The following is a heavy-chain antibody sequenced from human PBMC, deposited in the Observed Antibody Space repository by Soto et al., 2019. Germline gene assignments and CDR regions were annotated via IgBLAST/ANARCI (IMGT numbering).Heavy chain of an antibody. CDR1: GFTFSSYS. Sequence: GGSLRLSCAASGFTFSSYSMNWVRQAPWKGLEWVSYISSSSSTIYYADSVKGRFTISRDNAKNSLYLQMNSLRAEDTAVYYCARGGPDYGDFNYYYYMDVWGKGTTVTVSS. CDR3: ARGGPDYGDFNYYYYMDV. D-gene: IGHD4-17*01. CDR2: ISSSSSTI. V-gene: IGHV3-48*01. J-gene: IGHJ6*03.